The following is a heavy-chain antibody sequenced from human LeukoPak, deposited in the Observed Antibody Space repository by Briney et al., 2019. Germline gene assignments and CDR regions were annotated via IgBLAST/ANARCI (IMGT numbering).Heavy chain of an antibody. Sequence: GGSLRLSCAASGFTFSNNYMTWVRQAPGKGLEWVSLIYSGGSTYYSDSVKGRFPISRDNSKNTVYLQMNSLRAEDTAVYYCARNIPVTRWGYWGQGTLVTVSS. D-gene: IGHD2-21*01. CDR1: GFTFSNNY. V-gene: IGHV3-66*01. J-gene: IGHJ4*02. CDR3: ARNIPVTRWGY. CDR2: IYSGGST.